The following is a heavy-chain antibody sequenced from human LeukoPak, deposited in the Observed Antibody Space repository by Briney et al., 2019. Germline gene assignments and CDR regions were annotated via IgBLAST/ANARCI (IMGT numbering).Heavy chain of an antibody. CDR2: ISGSGGST. V-gene: IGHV3-23*01. CDR3: AKDSASSGSAPSYYFDY. Sequence: AGGSLRLSCAASGFTFSSYAMSWVRQAPGKGLEWVSAISGSGGSTYYADSVKGRFTISRDNSKNTLYLQMNSLRAEDTAVYYCAKDSASSGSAPSYYFDYWGQGTLVTVSS. D-gene: IGHD1-26*01. J-gene: IGHJ4*02. CDR1: GFTFSSYA.